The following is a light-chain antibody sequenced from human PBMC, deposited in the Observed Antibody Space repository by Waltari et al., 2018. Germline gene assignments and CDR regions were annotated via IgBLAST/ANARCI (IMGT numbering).Light chain of an antibody. CDR3: CSYAGSSTFYVV. CDR1: SSDVGSYNL. J-gene: IGLJ2*01. CDR2: EGS. V-gene: IGLV2-23*03. Sequence: QSALTQPASVSGSPGQSITISCTATSSDVGSYNLVSRSQKHPVKAPKLMIYEGSNRPSGVSTLFSGSKSGNPVSLTISGLQAEDEADYYSCSYAGSSTFYVVFGGGTKLTVL.